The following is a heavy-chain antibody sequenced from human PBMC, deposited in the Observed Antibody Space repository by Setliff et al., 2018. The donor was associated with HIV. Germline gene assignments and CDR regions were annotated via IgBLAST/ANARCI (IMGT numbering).Heavy chain of an antibody. D-gene: IGHD3-16*01. J-gene: IGHJ1*01. CDR1: GGSISSISYY. V-gene: IGHV4-61*02. Sequence: SETLSLTCTVSGGSISSISYYWNWIRQPADKELEWIGRIYTSGSTNYNPSLKSRVTMSVDTSKNQFSLKLSSVTAADTAVYYCARGSFGDYEGSAEYLQHWGQGTLVTVSS. CDR3: ARGSFGDYEGSAEYLQH. CDR2: IYTSGST.